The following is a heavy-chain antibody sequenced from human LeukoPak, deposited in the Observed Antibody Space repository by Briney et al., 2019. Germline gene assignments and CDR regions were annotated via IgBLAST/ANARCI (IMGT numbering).Heavy chain of an antibody. CDR2: IYTSGST. CDR3: ARGERGYSGYDQSIDY. D-gene: IGHD5-12*01. Sequence: SETLSLTCTVSGGSISSGSYYWSWIRQPAGKGLEWIGRIYTSGSTNYNPSLKSRVTISVDTSKNQFSLKLSSVTAADTAVYYCARGERGYSGYDQSIDYWGQGTLVTVSS. V-gene: IGHV4-61*02. CDR1: GGSISSGSYY. J-gene: IGHJ4*02.